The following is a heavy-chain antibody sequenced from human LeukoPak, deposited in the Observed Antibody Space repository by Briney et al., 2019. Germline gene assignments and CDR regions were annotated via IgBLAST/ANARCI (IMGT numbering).Heavy chain of an antibody. CDR1: GGSFSGYF. CDR3: ARAGVGGAFDI. CDR2: VNYNGT. V-gene: IGHV4-34*01. Sequence: SETLSLTCAVYGGSFSGYFWSWIRQPPGKGLEWIGEVNYNGTNYNPSLKSRVTISVDKSKNQFSLKLSSVTAADTAVYYCARAGVGGAFDIWGQGTMVTVSS. J-gene: IGHJ3*02. D-gene: IGHD7-27*01.